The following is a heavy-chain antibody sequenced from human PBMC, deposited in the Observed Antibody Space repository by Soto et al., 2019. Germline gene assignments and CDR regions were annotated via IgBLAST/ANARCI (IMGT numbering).Heavy chain of an antibody. D-gene: IGHD6-13*01. J-gene: IGHJ6*02. CDR3: ARIAAAGSYYYYGMDV. CDR1: GFTFSSYG. Sequence: GGSLRLSCAASGFTFSSYGMHWVRQAPGKGLEWVAVIWYDGSNKYYADSVKGRFTISRDNSKNTLYLQMNSLRAEDTAVYYCARIAAAGSYYYYGMDVWGQGTTVTV. CDR2: IWYDGSNK. V-gene: IGHV3-33*01.